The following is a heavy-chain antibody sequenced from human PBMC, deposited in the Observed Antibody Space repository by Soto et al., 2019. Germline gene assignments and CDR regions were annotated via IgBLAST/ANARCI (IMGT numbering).Heavy chain of an antibody. J-gene: IGHJ4*02. Sequence: SETLSLTCTVSGGSISSGGYYWSWIRQHPGKGLEWIGYIYYSGSTYYNPSLKSRVTISVDTSKNQFSLKLSSVTAADTAVYYCARGTKEYSSTYYFDYWGQGTLVTVSS. CDR3: ARGTKEYSSTYYFDY. CDR2: IYYSGST. V-gene: IGHV4-31*03. CDR1: GGSISSGGYY. D-gene: IGHD2-21*01.